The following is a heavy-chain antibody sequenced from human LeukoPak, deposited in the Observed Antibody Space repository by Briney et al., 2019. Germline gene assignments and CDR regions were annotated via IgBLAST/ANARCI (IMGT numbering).Heavy chain of an antibody. V-gene: IGHV4-39*07. D-gene: IGHD3-16*01. CDR2: IYYSGST. Sequence: PSETLSLTCTVSGGSISSSSYYWGWIRQPPGKGLEWIGSIYYSGSTYYNPSLKSRVTISVDTSKNQFSLKLSSVTAADTAVYYCARGQDYVWGSPRTWGQGTLVTVSS. CDR3: ARGQDYVWGSPRT. J-gene: IGHJ5*02. CDR1: GGSISSSSYY.